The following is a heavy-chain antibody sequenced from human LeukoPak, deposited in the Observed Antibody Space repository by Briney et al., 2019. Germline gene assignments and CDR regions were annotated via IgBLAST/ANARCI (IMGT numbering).Heavy chain of an antibody. V-gene: IGHV7-4-1*02. CDR3: TRKDLAYCGGDCPDAFDI. Sequence: GASVKVSCKASGYTFTTYAMNWVRQAPGQGLEWMGWISTKTGNPTYAQGFTGRFVFSLDTSASTAYLQISSLKAEDTAVYYCTRKDLAYCGGDCPDAFDIWGQGTMVTVSS. CDR1: GYTFTTYA. CDR2: ISTKTGNP. J-gene: IGHJ3*02. D-gene: IGHD2-21*02.